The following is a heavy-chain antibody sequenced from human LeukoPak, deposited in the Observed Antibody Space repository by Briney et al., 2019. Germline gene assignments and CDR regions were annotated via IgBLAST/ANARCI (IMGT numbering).Heavy chain of an antibody. D-gene: IGHD5-12*01. CDR3: ARVWVPDKYSGYDQIYYYYGMDV. CDR1: GYTFTNNY. J-gene: IGHJ6*02. CDR2: IIPIFGTA. V-gene: IGHV1-69*13. Sequence: GASVKVSCKASGYTFTNNYLHWVRQAPGQGLEWMGGIIPIFGTANYAQKFQGRVTITADESTSTAYMELSSLRSEDTAVYYCARVWVPDKYSGYDQIYYYYGMDVWGQGTTVTVSS.